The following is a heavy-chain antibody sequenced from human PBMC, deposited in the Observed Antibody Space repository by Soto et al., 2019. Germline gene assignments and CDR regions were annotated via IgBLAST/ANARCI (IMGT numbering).Heavy chain of an antibody. CDR3: ASGSHVPHY. CDR1: GGSISSGGYS. CDR2: ISHSGST. D-gene: IGHD6-6*01. Sequence: SETLSLTCAVSGGSISSGGYSWSWIRQPPGKGLEWIGYISHSGSTYYNPSLKSRVTISVDRSKNQFSLKLSSVTAADTAMYYCASGSHVPHYWGQGTLVTVSS. J-gene: IGHJ4*02. V-gene: IGHV4-30-2*01.